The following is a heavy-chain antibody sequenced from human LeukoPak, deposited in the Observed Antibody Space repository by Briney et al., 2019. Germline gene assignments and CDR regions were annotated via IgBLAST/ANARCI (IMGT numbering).Heavy chain of an antibody. D-gene: IGHD1-26*01. CDR1: GFTFSSCG. V-gene: IGHV3-33*07. J-gene: IGHJ6*03. CDR2: GCCDGSNT. CDR3: AIDGPVYSGSLTYYYYMYV. Sequence: GGSLRLSCAASGFTFSSCGKYWVRQAPGKGLERVPVGCCDGSNTYYADSVRGRFTISRDNSKNTLFLQMSSLRAEDPARSFCAIDGPVYSGSLTYYYYMYVWGKGTSVSVSS.